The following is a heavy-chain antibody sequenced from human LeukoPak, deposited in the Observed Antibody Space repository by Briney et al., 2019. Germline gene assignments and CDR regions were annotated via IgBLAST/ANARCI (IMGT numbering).Heavy chain of an antibody. Sequence: GGSLRLSCAASGFTFNTYAMTWVRQAPGKGLEWVSAISGSGGSTYYADSVKGRFTISRDNSKNTLYLQMNSLRAEDTAVYYCAKGVEMATTPLFDYWGQGTLVTVSS. V-gene: IGHV3-23*01. D-gene: IGHD5-24*01. CDR2: ISGSGGST. CDR1: GFTFNTYA. J-gene: IGHJ4*02. CDR3: AKGVEMATTPLFDY.